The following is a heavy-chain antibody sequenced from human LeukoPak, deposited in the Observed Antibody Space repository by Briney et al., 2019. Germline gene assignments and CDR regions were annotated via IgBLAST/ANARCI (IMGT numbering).Heavy chain of an antibody. Sequence: PSETLSLTXTVSGGSISSYYWSWIRQPPGKGLEWIGYIYYSGSTNYNPSLKSRVTISVDTSKNQFSLKLSSVTAADTAVYYCARESGSYYGLDYWGQGTLVTVSS. D-gene: IGHD1-26*01. CDR1: GGSISSYY. CDR2: IYYSGST. J-gene: IGHJ4*02. CDR3: ARESGSYYGLDY. V-gene: IGHV4-59*01.